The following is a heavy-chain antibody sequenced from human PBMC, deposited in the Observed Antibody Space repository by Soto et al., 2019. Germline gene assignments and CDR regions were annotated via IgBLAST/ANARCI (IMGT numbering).Heavy chain of an antibody. D-gene: IGHD3-22*01. CDR3: ARYSITMIVVQGFDY. J-gene: IGHJ4*02. Sequence: SVKVSCKSSGGTFSSHSINWLRQAPGQGLEWMGGIIPIFGPANFAKKFQGRVTITADESTTTAYMELSTLTSEDTAVYYCARYSITMIVVQGFDYWGQGTLVTVSS. V-gene: IGHV1-69*13. CDR1: GGTFSSHS. CDR2: IIPIFGPA.